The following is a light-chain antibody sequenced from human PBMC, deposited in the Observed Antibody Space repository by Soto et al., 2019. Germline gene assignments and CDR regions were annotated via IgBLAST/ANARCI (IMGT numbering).Light chain of an antibody. V-gene: IGLV1-47*02. CDR3: AAWDDSLSGPV. CDR2: STS. CDR1: SSNIGRNY. Sequence: QAVVTQPPSASGTPGQRVTISCSGGSSNIGRNYVDWYQQLPGTAPKLLIYSTSQRPSGVPDRFSGSKSGTSASLAISGLRSEDEADYHCAAWDDSLSGPVFGGGTKLTVL. J-gene: IGLJ2*01.